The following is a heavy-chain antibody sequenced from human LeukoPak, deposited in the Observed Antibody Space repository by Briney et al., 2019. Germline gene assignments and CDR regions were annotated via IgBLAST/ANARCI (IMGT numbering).Heavy chain of an antibody. V-gene: IGHV3-30*04. CDR2: VGVNERTI. Sequence: GGSLRLSCVASGFTFTGHSMHWVRQAPGKGLEWVAVVGVNERTIFYADSLKGRFTVSRDNSKNTVYLQMNSLRAEDTAVYYCAKDLGVVGGSYQFDYWGQGTLVTVSS. CDR1: GFTFTGHS. J-gene: IGHJ4*02. D-gene: IGHD1-26*01. CDR3: AKDLGVVGGSYQFDY.